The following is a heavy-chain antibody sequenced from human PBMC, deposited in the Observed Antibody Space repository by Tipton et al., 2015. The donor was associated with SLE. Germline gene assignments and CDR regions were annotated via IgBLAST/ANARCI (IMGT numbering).Heavy chain of an antibody. CDR3: TRDRGRDYGDEGDY. D-gene: IGHD4-17*01. CDR1: GFSFSTYW. CDR2: IRSEPYGGTP. J-gene: IGHJ4*02. V-gene: IGHV3-49*04. Sequence: SLRLSCAASGFSFSTYWMHWVRQAPGKGLEWVGFIRSEPYGGTPEYAASVKGRFTISRDDSKSITYLQMNSLKAEDTAVYYCTRDRGRDYGDEGDYWGQGTLVTVSS.